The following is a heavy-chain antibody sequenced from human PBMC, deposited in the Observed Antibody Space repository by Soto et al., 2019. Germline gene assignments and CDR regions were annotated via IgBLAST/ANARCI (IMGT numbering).Heavy chain of an antibody. CDR3: TRVRIYADESGRPFDI. V-gene: IGHV3-72*01. CDR1: GFTFSDHY. Sequence: EVQLVESGGGLVQPGVSLRLSCAASGFTFSDHYMDWVRQAPGKGLEWVGSIRNKANSYSTQYAASVKGRFTISRDDSKTSLSLQMNSLKTEDTAVYYCTRVRIYADESGRPFDIWGQGTVVTVSS. J-gene: IGHJ3*02. D-gene: IGHD2-8*01. CDR2: IRNKANSYST.